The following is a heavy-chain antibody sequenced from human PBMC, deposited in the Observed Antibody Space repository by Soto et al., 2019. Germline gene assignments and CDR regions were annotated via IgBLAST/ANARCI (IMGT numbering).Heavy chain of an antibody. D-gene: IGHD6-6*01. CDR2: ISGSGRNT. V-gene: IGHV3-23*01. J-gene: IGHJ4*02. CDR3: EKNGLSSSPSAIDS. CDR1: GFTFSSTG. Sequence: GVLCLYCPSSGFTFSSTGINWVRQPPGNGLDWVSGISGSGRNTYYADYVKGRFTISRDNSKNTLFMQMNSLRAEDTAVYYCEKNGLSSSPSAIDSWGQGTLVTVS.